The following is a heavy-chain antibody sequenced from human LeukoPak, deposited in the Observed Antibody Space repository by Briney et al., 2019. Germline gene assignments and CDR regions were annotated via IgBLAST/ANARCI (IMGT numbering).Heavy chain of an antibody. J-gene: IGHJ4*02. Sequence: GGSLRLSCAASGFTFSSYAMSWVRQAPGNGLEWVSAISGSGGSTYYADSVKGRFTISRDNSKNTLYLQMNSLRAEDTAVYYCAKDSSYSSSWYFDYWGQGTLVTVSS. CDR2: ISGSGGST. D-gene: IGHD6-13*01. CDR1: GFTFSSYA. CDR3: AKDSSYSSSWYFDY. V-gene: IGHV3-23*01.